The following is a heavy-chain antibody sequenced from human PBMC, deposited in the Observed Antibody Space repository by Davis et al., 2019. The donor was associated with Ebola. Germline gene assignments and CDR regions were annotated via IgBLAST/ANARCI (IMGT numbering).Heavy chain of an antibody. Sequence: GESLNISCAASGFTFSSYAMSWVRQAPGKGLEWVSAISGSGGSTYYADSVKGRFTISRDNSKNTLYLQMNSLRAEDTAVYYCAKDKRLAVAGTMFDYWGQGTLVTVSS. D-gene: IGHD6-19*01. J-gene: IGHJ4*02. CDR1: GFTFSSYA. CDR2: ISGSGGST. CDR3: AKDKRLAVAGTMFDY. V-gene: IGHV3-23*01.